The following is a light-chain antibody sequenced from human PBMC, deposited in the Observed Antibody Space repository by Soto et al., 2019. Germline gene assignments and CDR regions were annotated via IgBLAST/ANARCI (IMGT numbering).Light chain of an antibody. V-gene: IGKV3-15*01. CDR3: QLYNNWPYT. Sequence: EIVMTQSPATLSVSLGERATLSCRASQRVSRNMAWYRQKPGQAPTLLLYGVSTRSTAIPARFSGSGSGTEFTLTISSLQSEDFAVYYCQLYNNWPYTFGQGTKLEIK. CDR1: QRVSRN. J-gene: IGKJ2*01. CDR2: GVS.